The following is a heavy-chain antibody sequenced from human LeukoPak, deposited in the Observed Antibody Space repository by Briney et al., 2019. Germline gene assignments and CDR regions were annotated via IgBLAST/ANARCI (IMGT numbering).Heavy chain of an antibody. Sequence: PSETLSLTCTVSGYSISSGYYWGWIRQPPGKGLEWIGSIYHSGSTYYNPSLKSRVTISVDTSKNQFSLKLSSVTAADTAVYYCARGILYFGAENWFDPWGQGTLVTVSS. J-gene: IGHJ5*02. V-gene: IGHV4-38-2*02. CDR1: GYSISSGYY. CDR3: ARGILYFGAENWFDP. D-gene: IGHD2-8*01. CDR2: IYHSGST.